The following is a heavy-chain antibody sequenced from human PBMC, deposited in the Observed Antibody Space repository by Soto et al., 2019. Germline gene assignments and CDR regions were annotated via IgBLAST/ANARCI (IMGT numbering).Heavy chain of an antibody. J-gene: IGHJ4*02. CDR2: ISPMFGAA. CDR3: AREVQVHTPAFVY. CDR1: GGTFNTYA. D-gene: IGHD3-10*01. Sequence: QVQLVQSGAEMKKPGSSVKVSCQSSGGTFNTYAMNWVRQAPGQGPEWMGDISPMFGAANYAPKFQGRVTIPADVSTGTSYTQLSSLTSEDTALYFCAREVQVHTPAFVYWGQGTLVTVSS. V-gene: IGHV1-69*19.